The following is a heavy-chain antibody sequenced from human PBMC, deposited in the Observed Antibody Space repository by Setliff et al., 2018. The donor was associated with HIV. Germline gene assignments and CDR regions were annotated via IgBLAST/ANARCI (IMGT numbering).Heavy chain of an antibody. CDR2: IWYDGTNK. V-gene: IGHV3-33*01. D-gene: IGHD4-17*01. CDR1: GFTFSSYG. J-gene: IGHJ6*03. CDR3: AREIRAGDYPPYNYYFYMDV. Sequence: PGGSLRLSCAASGFTFSSYGMHWVRQAPGKGLEWVAVIWYDGTNKYYADSVKGRFTISRDNFKNTLFLQMNSLRAEDTAVYYCAREIRAGDYPPYNYYFYMDVWGKGTTVTVSS.